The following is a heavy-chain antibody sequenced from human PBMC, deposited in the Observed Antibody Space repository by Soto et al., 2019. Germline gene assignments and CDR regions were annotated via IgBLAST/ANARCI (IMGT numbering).Heavy chain of an antibody. V-gene: IGHV3-33*01. CDR3: ARDRSRGTYYYGMDV. Sequence: GGSLRLSCAASGFTFSSYGMHWVRQAPGKGLEWVAVIWYDGSNKYYADSVKGRFTISRDNSKNTLYLQMNSLRAEDTAVYYCARDRSRGTYYYGMDVWGQGTTATVSS. D-gene: IGHD3-16*01. J-gene: IGHJ6*02. CDR1: GFTFSSYG. CDR2: IWYDGSNK.